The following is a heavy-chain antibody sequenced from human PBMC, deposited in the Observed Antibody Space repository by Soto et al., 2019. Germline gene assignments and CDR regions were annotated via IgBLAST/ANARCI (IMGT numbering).Heavy chain of an antibody. D-gene: IGHD2-21*01. Sequence: SETLSLTCTVSGDSISSYYWTWIRQPPGKRLEWIGYMYYSGSASYNPSLKSRVTISVDTSKHQFSLKLSSVTAADTAMYYCARDRLHRTSSITFDYWGQGALVTVSS. CDR3: ARDRLHRTSSITFDY. CDR1: GDSISSYY. J-gene: IGHJ4*02. V-gene: IGHV4-59*01. CDR2: MYYSGSA.